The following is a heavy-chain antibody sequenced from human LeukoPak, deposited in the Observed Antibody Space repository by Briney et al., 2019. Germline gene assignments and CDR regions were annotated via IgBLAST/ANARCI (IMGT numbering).Heavy chain of an antibody. V-gene: IGHV5-51*01. CDR3: VRPASTGYYEY. D-gene: IGHD3-3*01. CDR1: GYTFTSSW. J-gene: IGHJ4*02. Sequence: GESLKISCKASGYTFTSSWIGRVRQMPGKGPEWMVIINPADSDTRYSPSFQGQVTVSADKSFNTAYLQWSSLKASDTAMYYCVRPASTGYYEYWGQGTLVTVSS. CDR2: INPADSDT.